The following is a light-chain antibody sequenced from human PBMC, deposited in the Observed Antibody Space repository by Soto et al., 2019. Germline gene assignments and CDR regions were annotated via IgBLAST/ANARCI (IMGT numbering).Light chain of an antibody. J-gene: IGKJ2*01. V-gene: IGKV3-20*01. Sequence: IVLTQSPGTLSLSPGQRVTLSCRASESISRDYLAWYQQRLGQAPRLLIYGASSGATGIPDRFSGSGSGTDFTLTISRLEPEDFAIYYCQQYGGVPYTFGQGTKVEIK. CDR2: GAS. CDR3: QQYGGVPYT. CDR1: ESISRDY.